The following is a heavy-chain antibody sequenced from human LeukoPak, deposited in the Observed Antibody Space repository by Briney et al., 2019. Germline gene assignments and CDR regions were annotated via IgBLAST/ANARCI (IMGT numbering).Heavy chain of an antibody. V-gene: IGHV3-23*01. CDR3: AKVPLGSGSFYNDFDY. D-gene: IGHD3-10*01. J-gene: IGHJ4*02. Sequence: GGSLRLSCAASGFTFSSYAMSWVRQAPGKGLEWVSAISGSGGSTYYADSVKGRFTISRDNSKNTLYLQMNSLRAEDTAVYYCAKVPLGSGSFYNDFDYWGQGTLVTVSS. CDR1: GFTFSSYA. CDR2: ISGSGGST.